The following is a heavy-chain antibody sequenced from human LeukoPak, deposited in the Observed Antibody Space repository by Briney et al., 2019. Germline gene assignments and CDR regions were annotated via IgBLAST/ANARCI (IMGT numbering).Heavy chain of an antibody. CDR2: ISYDGSNK. V-gene: IGHV3-30-3*01. CDR3: ARDFWFDP. Sequence: GGSLRLSCAASGFTFSSYAMHWVRQAPGKGLEWVAVISYDGSNKYYADSVKGRFTISRDNSKNTLYLQMNSLRAEDTAVYYCARDFWFDPWGQGTLVTVSS. CDR1: GFTFSSYA. J-gene: IGHJ5*02.